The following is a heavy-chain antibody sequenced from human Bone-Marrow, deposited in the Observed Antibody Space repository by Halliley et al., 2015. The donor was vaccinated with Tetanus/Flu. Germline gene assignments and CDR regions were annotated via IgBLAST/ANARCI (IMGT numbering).Heavy chain of an antibody. V-gene: IGHV3-43*02. CDR3: AKGRAGLDY. J-gene: IGHJ4*02. CDR2: ISGDGGTT. Sequence: KGLEWVSLISGDGGTTHYADSVRGRFTISRDNSKNSLYLQMNSLRTDDTALYYCAKGRAGLDYWGQGTLVTVSS.